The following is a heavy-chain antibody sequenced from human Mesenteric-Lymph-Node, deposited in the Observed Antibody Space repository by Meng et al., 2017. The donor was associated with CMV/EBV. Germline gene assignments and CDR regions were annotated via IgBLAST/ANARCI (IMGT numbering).Heavy chain of an antibody. V-gene: IGHV3-23*01. CDR3: AKVIEYYDVLAGYALTYYFDY. D-gene: IGHD3-9*01. CDR2: IRGSGSST. J-gene: IGHJ4*02. CDR1: GFTFSSYS. Sequence: GGSLRLSCAASGFTFSSYSMNWVRQAPGKGLEWVSGIRGSGSSTYYADSVKGRFTISRDNSKNTLYLQMNSLRAEDTAVYFCAKVIEYYDVLAGYALTYYFDYWGQGTLVTVSS.